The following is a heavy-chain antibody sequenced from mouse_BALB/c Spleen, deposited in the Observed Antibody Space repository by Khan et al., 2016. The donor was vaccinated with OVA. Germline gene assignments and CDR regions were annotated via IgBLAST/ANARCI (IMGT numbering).Heavy chain of an antibody. CDR2: ISSDGDYT. V-gene: IGHV5-6*01. CDR3: ATHLTGSFAY. CDR1: GFTFSPYS. Sequence: IQLVQSGGDLVKSGGSLKLSCAASGFTFSPYSMSWVRQTPDKRLEWVATISSDGDYTYYPDSVKGRFSISRDNAKNTLYLQMSTLKSEDTAMYYCATHLTGSFAYWGQGTLVTVSA. J-gene: IGHJ3*01. D-gene: IGHD4-1*01.